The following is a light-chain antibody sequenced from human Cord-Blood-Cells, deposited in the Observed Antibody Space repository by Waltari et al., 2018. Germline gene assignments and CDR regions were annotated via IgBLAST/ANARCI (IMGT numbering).Light chain of an antibody. CDR3: QAWDSSTLYV. CDR2: QDS. V-gene: IGLV3-1*01. J-gene: IGLJ1*01. CDR1: KLGDKY. Sequence: SYELTQPPSVSVSPGQTASITFSGDKLGDKYACWYQQKPGQSPVLVIYQDSKRPSGIPERFSSSNSGNTATLTISGTQAIDEADYYCQAWDSSTLYVFGTGTKVTVL.